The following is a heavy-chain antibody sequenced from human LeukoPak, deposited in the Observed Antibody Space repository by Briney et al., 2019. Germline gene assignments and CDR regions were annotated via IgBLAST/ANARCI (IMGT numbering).Heavy chain of an antibody. CDR1: GFTFSSYW. J-gene: IGHJ3*02. D-gene: IGHD4-17*01. V-gene: IGHV3-23*01. CDR2: ISGSGAGK. CDR3: AKAAYGDYAGAFDI. Sequence: GGSLRLSCAASGFTFSSYWMTWVRQAPGKGLEWVSSISGSGAGKFYAAPVKGRFTTSRDNSKNTLYVQMNSLRAEDTAVYYCAKAAYGDYAGAFDIWGQGTMVIVSS.